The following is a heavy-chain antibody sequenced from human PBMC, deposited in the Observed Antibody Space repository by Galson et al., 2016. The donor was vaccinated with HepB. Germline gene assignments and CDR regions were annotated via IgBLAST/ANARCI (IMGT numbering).Heavy chain of an antibody. D-gene: IGHD3-10*01. V-gene: IGHV3-53*01. CDR3: AREMVHYYMDV. Sequence: CAASGFIVSNTHMSWVRQAPGKGLEWVAVLYSGGGTYYADSVRGRFTISRDNSKNTLYLQMNSLRAEDTAVYHCAREMVHYYMDVWGTGTTVTVSS. CDR1: GFIVSNTH. J-gene: IGHJ6*03. CDR2: LYSGGGT.